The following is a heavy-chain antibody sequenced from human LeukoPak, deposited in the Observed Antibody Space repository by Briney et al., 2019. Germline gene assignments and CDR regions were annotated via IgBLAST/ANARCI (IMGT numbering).Heavy chain of an antibody. D-gene: IGHD5-12*01. CDR2: IWYDGSNK. Sequence: PGRSLRLSCAASGFTFSSYGMHWVRQCPGKGLEWVAVIWYDGSNKHYADSVKGRFTISRDNPKNTLYLQMNSLRAEDTAVYYCAREGNSGYDWNYWGQGTLVTVSS. CDR3: AREGNSGYDWNY. V-gene: IGHV3-33*01. J-gene: IGHJ4*02. CDR1: GFTFSSYG.